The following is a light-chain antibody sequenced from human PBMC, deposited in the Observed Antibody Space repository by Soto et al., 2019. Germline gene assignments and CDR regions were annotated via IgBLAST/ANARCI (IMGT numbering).Light chain of an antibody. CDR2: SNN. Sequence: QPVLTQPPSASGTPGQRVTISCSGGSSNIGSHTVNWYQHLPGTAPKLLIYSNNQRPSGVPDRFSGSVSDTSASLAISGLQSEDEADYYCAAWHDSLNGPVFGGGTKLTVL. J-gene: IGLJ2*01. CDR3: AAWHDSLNGPV. V-gene: IGLV1-44*01. CDR1: SSNIGSHT.